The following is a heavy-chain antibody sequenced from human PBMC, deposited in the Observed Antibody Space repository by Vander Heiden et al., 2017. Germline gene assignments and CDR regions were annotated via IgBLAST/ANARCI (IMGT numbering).Heavy chain of an antibody. D-gene: IGHD6-19*01. Sequence: EVQLVQSGAEVKKPGESLKISCKGSGYSFTSYWIGWGTQMPGKGLEWMGIIYPGDSDTRYSPSFQGQVTISADKSISTAYLQWSSLKASDTAIYYCASYSSGWSYGMDVWGQGTTVTVSS. CDR3: ASYSSGWSYGMDV. CDR1: GYSFTSYW. J-gene: IGHJ6*02. CDR2: IYPGDSDT. V-gene: IGHV5-51*03.